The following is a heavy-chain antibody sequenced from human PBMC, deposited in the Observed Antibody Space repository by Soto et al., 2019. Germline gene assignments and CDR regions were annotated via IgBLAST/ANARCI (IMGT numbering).Heavy chain of an antibody. D-gene: IGHD3-22*01. CDR1: GGSVSSGSYY. J-gene: IGHJ4*02. Sequence: SETLSLTCTVSGGSVSSGSYYWSWIRQPPGKGLEWIGYIYYSGSTNYNPSLKSRVTISVDTSKNQFSLKLSSVTAADTAVYYCARYLYYYDSSGYYYESGGLFDYWGQGTLVTVSS. V-gene: IGHV4-61*01. CDR2: IYYSGST. CDR3: ARYLYYYDSSGYYYESGGLFDY.